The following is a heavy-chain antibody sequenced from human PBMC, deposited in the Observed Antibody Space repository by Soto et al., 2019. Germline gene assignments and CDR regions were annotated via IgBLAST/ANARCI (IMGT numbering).Heavy chain of an antibody. CDR2: IGSAGDT. J-gene: IGHJ4*02. Sequence: GGSLRLSCAASGFTFSKYDMHWVRQTTGKGLEWVSLIGSAGDTYYPDSVKGRFTISRDNAKNSLYLQMNRLTPGDTAVYYCARGPAVAPPRYYFQSWGQGTLVTVSS. CDR1: GFTFSKYD. D-gene: IGHD6-19*01. V-gene: IGHV3-13*01. CDR3: ARGPAVAPPRYYFQS.